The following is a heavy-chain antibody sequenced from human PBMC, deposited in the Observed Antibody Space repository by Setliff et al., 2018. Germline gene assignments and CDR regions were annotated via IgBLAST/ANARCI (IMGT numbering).Heavy chain of an antibody. Sequence: GASVKVSCKASGGTFSSYTISWVRQAPRQGLEWMGGIIPILGIANYAQKFQGRVTITADKSTSTAYMELSSLRSDDTAVYYCARQDSSSWPADHWGQGTLVTVSS. V-gene: IGHV1-69*10. CDR3: ARQDSSSWPADH. J-gene: IGHJ4*02. CDR2: IIPILGIA. CDR1: GGTFSSYT. D-gene: IGHD6-13*01.